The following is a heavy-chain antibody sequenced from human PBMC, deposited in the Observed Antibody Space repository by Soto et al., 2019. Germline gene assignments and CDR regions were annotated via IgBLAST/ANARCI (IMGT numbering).Heavy chain of an antibody. Sequence: QVQLQESGPGLVKPSETLSLTCTVSGGSISSYYWSWIRQPPGKGREWIVYIYYSGSTNYTPSLKSRVTISVDTSKSQFSLKLSSVTAADTAVYYCARVWGGAFDIWGQGTMVTVSS. CDR1: GGSISSYY. J-gene: IGHJ3*02. CDR3: ARVWGGAFDI. V-gene: IGHV4-59*01. D-gene: IGHD3-10*01. CDR2: IYYSGST.